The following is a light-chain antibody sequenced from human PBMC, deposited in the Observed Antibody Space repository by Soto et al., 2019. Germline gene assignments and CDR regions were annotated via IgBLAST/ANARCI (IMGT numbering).Light chain of an antibody. CDR1: QTIDNR. CDR3: QQYNDWRT. CDR2: GAS. Sequence: IVMTQSPATLSVSPGERATLSCRASQTIDNRLAWYQQSPGQAPRLLIYGASIRATGIPARFSGSGSGTEFTLTISGLQSEDFGVYYCQQYNDWRTFGQGTNVDIK. J-gene: IGKJ1*01. V-gene: IGKV3-15*01.